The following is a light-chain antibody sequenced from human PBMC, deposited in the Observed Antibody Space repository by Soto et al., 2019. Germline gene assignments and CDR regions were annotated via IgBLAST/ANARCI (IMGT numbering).Light chain of an antibody. CDR3: QQYNSYSGT. V-gene: IGKV1-5*03. Sequence: DIQMTQSPSTLSASVGDRVTITCRASQSISSWLAWYQQKPGKAPKLLNYKASSLKSGVPSRFSGSGSGTQFTLTISSLQPDDFATYYCQQYNSYSGTFGQGTKVEIK. J-gene: IGKJ1*01. CDR2: KAS. CDR1: QSISSW.